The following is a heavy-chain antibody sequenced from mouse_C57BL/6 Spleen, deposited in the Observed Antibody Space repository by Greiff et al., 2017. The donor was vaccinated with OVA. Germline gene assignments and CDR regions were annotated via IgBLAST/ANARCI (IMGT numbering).Heavy chain of an antibody. V-gene: IGHV5-17*01. J-gene: IGHJ1*03. Sequence: EVKLVESGGGLVKPGGSLKLSCAASGFTFSDYGMHWVRQAPEKGLEWVAYISSGSSTIYYADTVKGRFTISRDNAKNTLFLQMTSLRSEDTAMYYCARAYDGYRYWYFDVWGTGTTVTVSS. CDR2: ISSGSSTI. CDR3: ARAYDGYRYWYFDV. D-gene: IGHD2-3*01. CDR1: GFTFSDYG.